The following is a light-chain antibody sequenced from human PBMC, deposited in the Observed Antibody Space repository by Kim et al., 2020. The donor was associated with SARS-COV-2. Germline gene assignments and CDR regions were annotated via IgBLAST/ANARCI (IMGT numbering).Light chain of an antibody. Sequence: DIEMTQSPSALSASAGDRVTITCRATQSVSINLNWYQQRPGKAPRLLIYGASTLQSGVPSRFSGSGSGTGFTLTISSLQPEDFAIYYCQQTFSTQYSFGQGTKLEI. CDR1: QSVSIN. CDR3: QQTFSTQYS. V-gene: IGKV1-39*01. CDR2: GAS. J-gene: IGKJ2*03.